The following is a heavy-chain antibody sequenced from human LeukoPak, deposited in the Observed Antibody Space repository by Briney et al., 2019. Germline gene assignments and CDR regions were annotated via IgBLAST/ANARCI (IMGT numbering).Heavy chain of an antibody. D-gene: IGHD3-9*01. V-gene: IGHV4-31*03. J-gene: IGHJ4*02. Sequence: SQTLSLTCTVSGGSNSSGGYYWSWIRQHPGKGLEWIGYIYYSGSTYYNPSLKSRVTISVDTSKNQFSLKLSSVTAADTAVYYCARSTPPSALRYFDWAFDYWGQGTLVTVSS. CDR2: IYYSGST. CDR1: GGSNSSGGYY. CDR3: ARSTPPSALRYFDWAFDY.